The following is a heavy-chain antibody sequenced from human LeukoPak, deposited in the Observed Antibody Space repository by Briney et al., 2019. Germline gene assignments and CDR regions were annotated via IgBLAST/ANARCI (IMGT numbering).Heavy chain of an antibody. V-gene: IGHV4-59*08. CDR3: ASFYSSRGY. D-gene: IGHD6-19*01. CDR2: IYYSGST. J-gene: IGHJ4*02. Sequence: SETLSLTCTVSGGSISSYYWSWIRLPPGQGLEWIGYIYYSGSTNYNPSPTSRVTISVDTSKNQLSLKLSSVTAADTAVYYCASFYSSRGYWGQGTPVTVSS. CDR1: GGSISSYY.